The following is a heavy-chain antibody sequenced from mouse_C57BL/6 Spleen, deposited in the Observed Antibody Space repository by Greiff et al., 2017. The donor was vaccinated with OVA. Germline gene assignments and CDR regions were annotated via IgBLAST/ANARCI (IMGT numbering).Heavy chain of an antibody. Sequence: QVQLKEPGAELVKPGASVKLSCKASGYTFTSYWMHWVKQRPGQGLEWIGMIHPNSGSTNYNEKFKSKATLTVDKSSSTAYMQLSSLTSEDSAVYYCASQGDYDVGFAYWGQVTLGTVSA. CDR1: GYTFTSYW. CDR3: ASQGDYDVGFAY. CDR2: IHPNSGST. J-gene: IGHJ3*01. D-gene: IGHD2-4*01. V-gene: IGHV1-64*01.